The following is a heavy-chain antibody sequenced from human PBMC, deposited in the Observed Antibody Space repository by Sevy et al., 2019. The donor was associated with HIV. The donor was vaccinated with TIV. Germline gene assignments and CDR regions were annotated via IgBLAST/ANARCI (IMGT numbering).Heavy chain of an antibody. CDR2: FDPEDGET. CDR1: GYTLTKLS. D-gene: IGHD3-22*01. Sequence: ASVKVSCKVSGYTLTKLSMHWVRQAPGKGLEWMGSFDPEDGETLYAQKLQGRVIMTEDTSTDTAYMAVNSLRSEDTAVYYCATTKDYYENSGCPFDYWGQGTLVTVSS. V-gene: IGHV1-24*01. CDR3: ATTKDYYENSGCPFDY. J-gene: IGHJ4*02.